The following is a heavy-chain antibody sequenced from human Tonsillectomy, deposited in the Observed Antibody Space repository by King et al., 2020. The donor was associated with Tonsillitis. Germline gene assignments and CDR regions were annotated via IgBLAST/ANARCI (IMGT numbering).Heavy chain of an antibody. CDR2: ISYDGSNK. D-gene: IGHD6-19*01. V-gene: IGHV3-30*18. CDR1: GFTYSSYG. Sequence: VQLVESGGGVVQPGRSLRLSCAASGFTYSSYGMHWVRQAPGKGLEWVAVISYDGSNKYYADSVKGRFTISRDNSKNTLYLQMNSLRAEDTAVYYCAKDARQWLAHLFDYWGQGTLVTVSS. J-gene: IGHJ4*02. CDR3: AKDARQWLAHLFDY.